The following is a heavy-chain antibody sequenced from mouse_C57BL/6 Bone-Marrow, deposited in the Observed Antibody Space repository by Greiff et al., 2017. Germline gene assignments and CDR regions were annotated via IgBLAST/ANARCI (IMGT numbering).Heavy chain of an antibody. J-gene: IGHJ1*03. Sequence: QVQLQQPGAELVKPGASVKMSCKASGYTFTSYWITWVKQRPGQGLEWIGDIYPGSGRTNYNEKFKSKATLTVDTSSSTAYMQLSSLTSEDSAVYYCARPYYSNYWYFDVWGTGTTVTVS. V-gene: IGHV1-55*01. D-gene: IGHD2-5*01. CDR1: GYTFTSYW. CDR3: ARPYYSNYWYFDV. CDR2: IYPGSGRT.